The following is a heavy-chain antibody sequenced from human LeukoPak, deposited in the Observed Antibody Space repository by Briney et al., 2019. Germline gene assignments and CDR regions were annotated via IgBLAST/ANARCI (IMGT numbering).Heavy chain of an antibody. CDR3: ARGEQLWSGASGFDY. D-gene: IGHD5-18*01. CDR2: INHSGST. J-gene: IGHJ4*02. CDR1: GGSFSGYY. V-gene: IGHV4-34*01. Sequence: SETLSLTCAVYGGSFSGYYWSWIRQPPGKGLEWIGEINHSGSTNYNPSLKSRVTISVDTSKNQFSLKLSSVTAADTAVYYCARGEQLWSGASGFDYWGQGTLVTVSS.